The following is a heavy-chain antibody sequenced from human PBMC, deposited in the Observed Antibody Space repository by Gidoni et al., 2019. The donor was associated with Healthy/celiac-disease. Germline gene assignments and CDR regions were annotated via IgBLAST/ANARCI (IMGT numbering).Heavy chain of an antibody. CDR2: IYYSGST. V-gene: IGHV4-39*01. J-gene: IGHJ4*02. CDR1: GGSISSSSYY. Sequence: QLQLQESGPGLVKPSETLSLTCTVSGGSISSSSYYWGWIRQPPGKGLEWIGSIYYSGSTYYNPSLKSRVTISVDTSKNQFSLKLSSVTAADTAVYYCARQPGYCSSTSCYDVEGWGQGTLVTVSS. D-gene: IGHD2-2*01. CDR3: ARQPGYCSSTSCYDVEG.